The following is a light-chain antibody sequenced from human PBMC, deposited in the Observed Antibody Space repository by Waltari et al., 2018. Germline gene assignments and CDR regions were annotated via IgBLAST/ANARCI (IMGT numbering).Light chain of an antibody. Sequence: SYVLTQPPSVSVAPGKTARITWGGNNIGTKSVHWYQQKPGQAPILVISYDSDRPSGIPERFSGSNSGNTATLTISRVEAADEADYYCQVWDANNDPGVFGTGTEVTVL. V-gene: IGLV3-21*04. CDR1: NIGTKS. CDR3: QVWDANNDPGV. J-gene: IGLJ1*01. CDR2: YDS.